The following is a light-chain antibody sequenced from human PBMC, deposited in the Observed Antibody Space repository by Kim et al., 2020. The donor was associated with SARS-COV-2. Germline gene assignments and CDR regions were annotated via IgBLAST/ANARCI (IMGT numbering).Light chain of an antibody. Sequence: QSALTQPPSMSAAPGQRVTLSCSGSSSNIGKNFVYWYQQLPGMAPKLLIYRNNQRPSGVPDRFSASKTGTSGSLAISGLRSEDEADYYCATWDDVLDGQIFGGGTKVTVL. CDR1: SSNIGKNF. V-gene: IGLV1-47*01. CDR2: RNN. CDR3: ATWDDVLDGQI. J-gene: IGLJ2*01.